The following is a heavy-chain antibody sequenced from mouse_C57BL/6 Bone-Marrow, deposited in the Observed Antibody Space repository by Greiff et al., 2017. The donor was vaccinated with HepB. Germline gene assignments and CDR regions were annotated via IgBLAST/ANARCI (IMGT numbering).Heavy chain of an antibody. CDR3: AKNWDPYYFDY. J-gene: IGHJ2*01. D-gene: IGHD4-1*01. V-gene: IGHV1-50*01. CDR2: IDPSDSYT. Sequence: QVQLQQPGAELVKPGASVKLSCKASGYTFTSYWMQWVKQRPGQGLEWIGEIDPSDSYTNYNQKFKGKATLTVDTSSSTAYMQLSSLTSEDSAVYYCAKNWDPYYFDYLGQGTTLTVSS. CDR1: GYTFTSYW.